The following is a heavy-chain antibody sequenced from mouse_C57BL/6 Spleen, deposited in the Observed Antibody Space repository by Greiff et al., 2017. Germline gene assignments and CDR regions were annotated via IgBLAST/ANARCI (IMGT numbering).Heavy chain of an antibody. CDR2: IDPSDSYT. V-gene: IGHV1-69*01. CDR3: ARANGSSLSYWYFDV. Sequence: VQLQQPGAELVMPGASVKLSCKASGYTFTSYWKHWVKQRPGQGLEWIGEIDPSDSYTNYNQKFKGKSTLTVDKSSSTAYMPLSSLTSEDSAVYYCARANGSSLSYWYFDVWGTGTTVTVSS. J-gene: IGHJ1*03. D-gene: IGHD1-1*01. CDR1: GYTFTSYW.